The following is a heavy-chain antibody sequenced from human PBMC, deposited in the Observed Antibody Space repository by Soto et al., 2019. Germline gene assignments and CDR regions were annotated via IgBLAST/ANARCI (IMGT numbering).Heavy chain of an antibody. CDR3: ARDVAYDSSGYYCGACFDS. D-gene: IGHD3-22*01. Sequence: PSETLSLTCTVSGGSIGNYYWSWIRQPPGKGLEWIGYIHSSGSTDYNASLKRRLTISIDTSKNQFSLNLSSVTAADTAVYHCARDVAYDSSGYYCGACFDSWGRGTPVTVSS. J-gene: IGHJ4*02. CDR1: GGSIGNYY. CDR2: IHSSGST. V-gene: IGHV4-59*01.